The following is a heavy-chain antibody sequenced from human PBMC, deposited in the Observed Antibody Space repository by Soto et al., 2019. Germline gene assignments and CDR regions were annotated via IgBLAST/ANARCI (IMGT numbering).Heavy chain of an antibody. D-gene: IGHD6-19*01. J-gene: IGHJ3*02. CDR3: ARAESGWCKDAFDI. Sequence: QVQLVESGGGVVQPGRSLRLSCAASGFTFSSYAMHWVRQAPGKGLEWVAVISYDGSNKYYADSVKGRFTISRDNSKNTLYLQMNSLRVEDTSVYYCARAESGWCKDAFDIWCQETMVTVSS. V-gene: IGHV3-30-3*01. CDR1: GFTFSSYA. CDR2: ISYDGSNK.